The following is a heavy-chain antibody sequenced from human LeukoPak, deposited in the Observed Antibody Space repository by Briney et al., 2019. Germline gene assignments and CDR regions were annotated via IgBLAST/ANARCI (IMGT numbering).Heavy chain of an antibody. Sequence: GESLQISCKGSGYSFSTYWIGWVRQMPGKGLEWMGIIWPGDSDTRYSPSFQGQVTISADKSISTAYLQWSSLKASDTAMYYCARTYYRKNYYFDYWGQGTLVTVSS. V-gene: IGHV5-51*01. CDR1: GYSFSTYW. J-gene: IGHJ4*02. CDR2: IWPGDSDT. CDR3: ARTYYRKNYYFDY. D-gene: IGHD1-26*01.